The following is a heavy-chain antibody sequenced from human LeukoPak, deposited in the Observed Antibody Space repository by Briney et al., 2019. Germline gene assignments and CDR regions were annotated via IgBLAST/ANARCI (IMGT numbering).Heavy chain of an antibody. CDR3: VTRLA. Sequence: PGGSLRLSCAASGFTVSSNYMSWVRQAPGKGLDWVSMIYSGGSTNYAGSVKGRFTISRDSSKNMLYLQMNSLRAEDTAVYYCVTRLAWGQGTLVTVSS. J-gene: IGHJ5*02. V-gene: IGHV3-53*01. D-gene: IGHD3-16*01. CDR1: GFTVSSNY. CDR2: IYSGGST.